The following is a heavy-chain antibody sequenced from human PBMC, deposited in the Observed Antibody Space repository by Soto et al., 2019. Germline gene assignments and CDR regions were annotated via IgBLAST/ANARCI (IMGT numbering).Heavy chain of an antibody. D-gene: IGHD2-2*02. CDR1: GYSFTTYW. Sequence: SLKISCKGSGYSFTTYWIGWVRQTPGKGLEWMGIIYPGDSDTRYSPSFQGQVTISADKSISTAYLQWSSLKASDTAIYYCARQLYCSSTSCYRAIDYWGQGTLVTVSS. CDR3: ARQLYCSSTSCYRAIDY. J-gene: IGHJ4*02. CDR2: IYPGDSDT. V-gene: IGHV5-51*01.